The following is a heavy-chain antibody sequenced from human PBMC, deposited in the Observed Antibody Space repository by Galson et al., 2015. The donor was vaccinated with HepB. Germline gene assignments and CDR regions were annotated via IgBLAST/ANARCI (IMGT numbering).Heavy chain of an antibody. CDR1: GFTFSSYW. Sequence: SLRLSCAASGFTFSSYWMHWVRQAPGKGLVWVSRLNIDGTTKTYADSVRGRFTISRDNAKNTLYLQMNSLRADDTAVYYCASGGGDGPFDIWGQGTMVIVSS. D-gene: IGHD2-21*02. CDR2: LNIDGTTK. J-gene: IGHJ3*02. V-gene: IGHV3-74*01. CDR3: ASGGGDGPFDI.